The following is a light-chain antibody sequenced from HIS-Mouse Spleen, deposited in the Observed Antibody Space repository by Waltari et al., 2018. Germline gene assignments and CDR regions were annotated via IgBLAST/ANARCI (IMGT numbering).Light chain of an antibody. CDR3: QKYNSAPLIT. CDR1: QGISNY. CDR2: AAS. V-gene: IGKV1-27*01. J-gene: IGKJ5*01. Sequence: DIQMTQSPSSLSASVGDRVTITCRASQGISNYLAWYQKKPGKVPKLLIYAASTLQSGVPSRFSGSGSGTDFTLTISSLQPEDVATYYCQKYNSAPLITFGQGTRLEIK.